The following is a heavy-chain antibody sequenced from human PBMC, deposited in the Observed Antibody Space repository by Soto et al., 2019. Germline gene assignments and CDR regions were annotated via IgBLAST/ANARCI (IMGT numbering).Heavy chain of an antibody. D-gene: IGHD3-10*01. CDR3: ARDGITGSRTISAFDI. Sequence: EVQLVESGGGLVQPGGSLRLSCAASGFTFRSYELNWVRQAPGKGLEWISYISNSDTTMYYADSVKGRFTIARDNAKNSLYLQMNSLRAEDTAVYYCARDGITGSRTISAFDIWGQGTMVTVSS. V-gene: IGHV3-48*03. CDR2: ISNSDTTM. J-gene: IGHJ3*02. CDR1: GFTFRSYE.